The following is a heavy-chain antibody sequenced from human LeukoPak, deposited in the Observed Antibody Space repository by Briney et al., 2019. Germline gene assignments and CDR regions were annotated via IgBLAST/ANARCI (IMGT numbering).Heavy chain of an antibody. D-gene: IGHD2-2*01. CDR1: GFTFSSYS. V-gene: IGHV3-21*01. CDR2: ISSSSSYI. CDR3: ARAIVVVPAAMGNWFDP. J-gene: IGHJ5*02. Sequence: GGSLRLSCAASGFTFSSYSMNWVRQAPGKGLEWVSSISSSSSYIYYADSVKGRFTISRDNAKNSLYLQMNSLRAEDTAVYYCARAIVVVPAAMGNWFDPWGQGTLVTVSS.